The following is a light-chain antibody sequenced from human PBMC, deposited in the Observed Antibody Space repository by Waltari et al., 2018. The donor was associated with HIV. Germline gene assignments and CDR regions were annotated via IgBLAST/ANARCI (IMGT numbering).Light chain of an antibody. CDR2: VNSDGSH. Sequence: QLVLTQSPSASASLGASVKPTCTLSSGHTSYALASHQQQPEKGPRYLMKVNSDGSHNKGDGIPDRFSGSSSGAERYLTISSLQSEDEADYYCQTWGSGIEVFGGGTKLTVL. J-gene: IGLJ3*02. V-gene: IGLV4-69*01. CDR1: SGHTSYA. CDR3: QTWGSGIEV.